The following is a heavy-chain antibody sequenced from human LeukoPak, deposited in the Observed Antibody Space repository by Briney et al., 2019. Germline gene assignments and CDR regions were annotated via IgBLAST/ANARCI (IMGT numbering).Heavy chain of an antibody. CDR3: ARDGMPFDW. J-gene: IGHJ4*02. D-gene: IGHD1-1*01. CDR1: GFRFSSYW. CDR2: INQDGTEK. V-gene: IGHV3-7*04. Sequence: LTGGSLRLSCAASGFRFSSYWMSWVRQAPGKGLEWVANINQDGTEKYYVDSVKGRFTISRDNAKNSLSLQMNSLRVEDTAVYYCARDGMPFDWWGQGTLVTVSS.